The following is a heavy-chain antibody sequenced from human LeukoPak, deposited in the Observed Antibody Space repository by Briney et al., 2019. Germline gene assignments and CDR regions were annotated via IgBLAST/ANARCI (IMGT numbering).Heavy chain of an antibody. CDR3: ATNGGGDSGYGNFDY. D-gene: IGHD5-12*01. CDR1: GFTFDDYA. Sequence: GGSLRLSCAVSGFTFDDYAMHWVRQVPGKGPEWVSGISWNSDTIGYGDSVKGRFTISRDNAKNSLYLQMNSLRAEDTALYYCATNGGGDSGYGNFDYWGRGTLVTVSS. CDR2: ISWNSDTI. J-gene: IGHJ4*02. V-gene: IGHV3-9*01.